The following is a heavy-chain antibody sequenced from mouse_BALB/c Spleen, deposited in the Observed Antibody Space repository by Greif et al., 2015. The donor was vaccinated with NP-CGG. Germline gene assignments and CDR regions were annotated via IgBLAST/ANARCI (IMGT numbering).Heavy chain of an antibody. CDR3: ARVYYGYDGAMDY. D-gene: IGHD2-2*01. CDR1: GFTFSSYA. V-gene: IGHV5-9-4*01. J-gene: IGHJ4*01. Sequence: EVKLMESGGGLVKPGGSLKLSCAASGFTFSSYAMSWVRQSPEKRLEWVAEISSGGSYTYYPGTVTGRFTISRDNAKNTLYLEMSSLRSEDTAMYYCARVYYGYDGAMDYWGQGTSVTVSS. CDR2: ISSGGSYT.